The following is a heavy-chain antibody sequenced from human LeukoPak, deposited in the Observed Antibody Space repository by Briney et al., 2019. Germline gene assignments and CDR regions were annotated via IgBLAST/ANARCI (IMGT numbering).Heavy chain of an antibody. D-gene: IGHD3-9*01. CDR2: IGSDNKP. CDR3: AKDLYLTGYSFDY. J-gene: IGHJ4*02. CDR1: GFTFSAYA. Sequence: PGGSLRLSCEASGFTFSAYAMTWVRQAPGQGLEWVSSIGSDNKPHYSESVKGRFTISRDNSKNTLYLQMNSLRAEDTAVYYCAKDLYLTGYSFDYWGQGTLVTVSS. V-gene: IGHV3-NL1*01.